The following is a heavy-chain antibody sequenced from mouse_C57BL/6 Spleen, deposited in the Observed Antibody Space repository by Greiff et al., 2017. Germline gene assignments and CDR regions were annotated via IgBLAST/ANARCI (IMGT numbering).Heavy chain of an antibody. D-gene: IGHD1-1*01. J-gene: IGHJ2*01. CDR2: IDPSDSET. CDR1: GYTFTSYW. V-gene: IGHV1-52*01. Sequence: QVQLQQRGAELVRPGSSVKLSCKASGYTFTSYWMHWVKQRPTQGLEWIGNIDPSDSETHYNQKFKDKATLTVDKSSSTAYMQLSSLTSEDSAVYYCARGGTTVVAYYFDYWGQGTTLTVSS. CDR3: ARGGTTVVAYYFDY.